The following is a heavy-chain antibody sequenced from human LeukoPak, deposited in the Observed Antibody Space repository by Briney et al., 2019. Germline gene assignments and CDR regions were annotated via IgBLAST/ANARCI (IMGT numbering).Heavy chain of an antibody. J-gene: IGHJ4*02. V-gene: IGHV4-34*01. CDR3: ARGNNDYVYLSVVDY. CDR2: INHSGST. CDR1: GGSFSGYY. D-gene: IGHD4-17*01. Sequence: SETLSLTCAVYGGSFSGYYWSWIRQPPGKGLEWIGEINHSGSTNYNPSLKSRVTISVDASKNQFSLKLSSVTAADTAVYYCARGNNDYVYLSVVDYWGQGTLVTVSS.